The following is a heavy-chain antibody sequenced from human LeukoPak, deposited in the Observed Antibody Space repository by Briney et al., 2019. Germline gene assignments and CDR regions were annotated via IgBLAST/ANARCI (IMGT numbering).Heavy chain of an antibody. V-gene: IGHV7-4-1*02. Sequence: ASVKVSCKASGYTFTSYAMNWVRQAPGQGLEWMGWINTNTGNPTYAQGVTGRFVFFLDTSVSTAYLQISSLKAEDTAVYYCARAGSYYEGDAFDIWGQGTMVTVSS. CDR3: ARAGSYYEGDAFDI. CDR1: GYTFTSYA. D-gene: IGHD3-10*01. CDR2: INTNTGNP. J-gene: IGHJ3*02.